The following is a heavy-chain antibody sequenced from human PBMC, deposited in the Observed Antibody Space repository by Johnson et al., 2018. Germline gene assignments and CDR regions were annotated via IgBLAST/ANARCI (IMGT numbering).Heavy chain of an antibody. Sequence: EVQLVETGGGLVQPGGSLRLSCAASGFTFSSYSMNWVRQAPGKGLEWVSSISSSSSYIYYADSVKGRFTISRDNAKNSLYLKMNSLRAEDTAVYYCARDRAVEYSSGWYSAFDIWGQGTMVTVSS. CDR1: GFTFSSYS. D-gene: IGHD6-19*01. CDR3: ARDRAVEYSSGWYSAFDI. V-gene: IGHV3-21*01. J-gene: IGHJ3*02. CDR2: ISSSSSYI.